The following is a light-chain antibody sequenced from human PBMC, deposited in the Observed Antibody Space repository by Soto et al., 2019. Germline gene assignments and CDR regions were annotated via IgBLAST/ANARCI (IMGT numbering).Light chain of an antibody. CDR2: EGI. V-gene: IGLV2-23*01. CDR1: SSTVGGFNV. J-gene: IGLJ1*01. CDR3: GSYVGATTYV. Sequence: QSMVTQPACVTGSPGESITISCTGTSSTVGGFNVVCWYQQHPGKAAKLIIYEGIKRASGVSNRFSGSDSGSTAYLTIRGLQAEHEADYYCGSYVGATTYVFGTGTKAT.